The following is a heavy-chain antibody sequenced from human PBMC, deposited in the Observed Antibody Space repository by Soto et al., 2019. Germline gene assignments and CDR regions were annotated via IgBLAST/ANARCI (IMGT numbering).Heavy chain of an antibody. CDR1: GGSISSSSYY. V-gene: IGHV4-39*01. CDR3: ARQFPSYYYDSSGYAVDY. J-gene: IGHJ4*02. Sequence: QLQLQESGPGLVKPSETLSLTCTVSGGSISSSSYYWGWIRQPPGKGLEWIGSIYYSGSTYYNPSLNSRVTISVDTSKNQFSLKLSSVTAADTAVYYCARQFPSYYYDSSGYAVDYWGQGTLVTVSS. CDR2: IYYSGST. D-gene: IGHD3-22*01.